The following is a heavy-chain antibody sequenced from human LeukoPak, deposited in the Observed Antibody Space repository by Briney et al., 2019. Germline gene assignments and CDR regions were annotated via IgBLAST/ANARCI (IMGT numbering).Heavy chain of an antibody. J-gene: IGHJ1*01. CDR2: IIPIFGTA. CDR3: ASTWGELWDFWSEGYFQQ. D-gene: IGHD3-3*01. V-gene: IGHV1-69*05. Sequence: SVKVSCKASGGTFSSYANSWGRQAPGQGLVWMGGIIPIFGTANYAQTFQGRVTITTDESTSTAYMELSSLRSEDTAVYYCASTWGELWDFWSEGYFQQWGQGTLVTVSS. CDR1: GGTFSSYA.